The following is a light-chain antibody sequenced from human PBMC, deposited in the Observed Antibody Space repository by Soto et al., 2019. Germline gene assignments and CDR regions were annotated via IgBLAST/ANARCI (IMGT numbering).Light chain of an antibody. CDR3: QQSYSTPPYT. CDR2: ASY. Sequence: DIQMTQSPSSLSTSVGDRVTITCRASQYINNYLNWYQQKPGKAPKLLIFASYNLQIGVPSRFSGSGSGTEFTLTISSLQPEDFATYYYQQSYSTPPYTFGQGTKLDMK. CDR1: QYINNY. J-gene: IGKJ2*01. V-gene: IGKV1-39*01.